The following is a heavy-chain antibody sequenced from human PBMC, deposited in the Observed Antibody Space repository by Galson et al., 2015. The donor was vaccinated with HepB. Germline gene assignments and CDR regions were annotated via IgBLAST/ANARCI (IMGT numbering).Heavy chain of an antibody. Sequence: SLRLSCAASGFTFSSYGMHWVRQAPGKGLEWVAVIWSDGSNKYYADSVKGRFTISRDNSKNTLYLQMNSLRADDTAVYYCARDQQQPVPRLFDYWGQGTPVTASS. CDR2: IWSDGSNK. J-gene: IGHJ4*02. CDR1: GFTFSSYG. V-gene: IGHV3-33*08. D-gene: IGHD6-13*01. CDR3: ARDQQQPVPRLFDY.